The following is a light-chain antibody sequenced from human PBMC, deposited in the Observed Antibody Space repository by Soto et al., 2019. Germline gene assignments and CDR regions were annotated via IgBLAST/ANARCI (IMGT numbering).Light chain of an antibody. CDR1: SSDVGGYNY. V-gene: IGLV2-8*01. J-gene: IGLJ2*01. CDR2: EVS. CDR3: SSYGGSNTVV. Sequence: QFVLTQPPSVSGSPGQSVTISCTGSSSDVGGYNYVSWYQQHPGKAPKLMIYEVSKRPSGVPDRLSGSKSGNTASLTVSGLQAEDEADYYCSSYGGSNTVVFGGGTKLTVL.